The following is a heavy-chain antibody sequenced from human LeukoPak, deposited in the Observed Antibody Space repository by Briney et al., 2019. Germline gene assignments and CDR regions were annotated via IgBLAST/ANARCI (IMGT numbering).Heavy chain of an antibody. CDR1: GFTFSKTW. V-gene: IGHV3-7*01. Sequence: GGSLRLSCAASGFTFSKTWMSCIRQAPGKGLEWVAHIKEDGSDKYYVDSVKGRFTVSRDNANNLLHLQMNSLGAEDTAVYFCASGGKLGASDIWGQGTMVTVSP. CDR3: ASGGKLGASDI. CDR2: IKEDGSDK. J-gene: IGHJ3*02. D-gene: IGHD3-16*01.